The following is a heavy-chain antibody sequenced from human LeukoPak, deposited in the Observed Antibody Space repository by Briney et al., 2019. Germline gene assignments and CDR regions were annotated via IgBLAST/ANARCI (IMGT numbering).Heavy chain of an antibody. V-gene: IGHV3-30*02. D-gene: IGHD3-22*01. CDR2: IRYDGRNK. Sequence: TGGSLTLSCADSGFTFRSYEMNWARQAPGKGLEWVAFIRYDGRNKYYAESVKGRFTISRDNSKNTLYPQMNGLRAGDTAVYYCAKGSKLVVITRDHYMAVWGKGTTVTISS. CDR3: AKGSKLVVITRDHYMAV. CDR1: GFTFRSYE. J-gene: IGHJ6*03.